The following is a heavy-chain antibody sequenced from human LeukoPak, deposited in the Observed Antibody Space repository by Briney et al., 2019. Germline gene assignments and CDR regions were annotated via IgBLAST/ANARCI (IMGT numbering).Heavy chain of an antibody. Sequence: SVKVSCKASGGTFSSYAISWVRQAPGQGLEWMGGIIPIFGTANYAQKFQGRVTITADESTSTAYMELSSLRSEDTAVYYCARAYYYDSSGYYWGHGKAFDIWGQGTMVTVSS. CDR2: IIPIFGTA. V-gene: IGHV1-69*13. CDR3: ARAYYYDSSGYYWGHGKAFDI. D-gene: IGHD3-22*01. CDR1: GGTFSSYA. J-gene: IGHJ3*02.